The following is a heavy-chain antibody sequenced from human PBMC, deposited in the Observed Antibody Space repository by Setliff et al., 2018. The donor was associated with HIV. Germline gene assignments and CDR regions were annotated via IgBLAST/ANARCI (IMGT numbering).Heavy chain of an antibody. V-gene: IGHV4-59*01. Sequence: PSETLSLTCTVSGAYISSYYWSWIRQPPGKGLEWIGDIYYSGNTHLNPSLKSRVTISLDTSKNQVFLKLTSVTAADTAVYYCARDLGRITLSGVNEGWFDPWGQGTLVTVSS. D-gene: IGHD3-3*01. CDR2: IYYSGNT. J-gene: IGHJ5*02. CDR1: GAYISSYY. CDR3: ARDLGRITLSGVNEGWFDP.